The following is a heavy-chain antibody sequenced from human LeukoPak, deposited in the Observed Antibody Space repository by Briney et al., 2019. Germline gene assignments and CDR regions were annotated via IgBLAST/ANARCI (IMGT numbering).Heavy chain of an antibody. J-gene: IGHJ5*02. CDR1: GGSTSSGDSY. D-gene: IGHD6-13*01. CDR3: ARLQVAAAGNRWFDP. CDR2: IYYRGSA. V-gene: IGHV4-39*01. Sequence: SETLSLTCTLPGGSTSSGDSYWAWVRHPPGGGLGWIGSIYYRGSAYYNPSLKSRVTISVGTSKNQFSLRLSSVTAADTAVYYCARLQVAAAGNRWFDPGGQGTLVTVSS.